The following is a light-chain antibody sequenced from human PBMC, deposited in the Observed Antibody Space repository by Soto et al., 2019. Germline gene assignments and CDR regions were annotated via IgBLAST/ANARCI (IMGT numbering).Light chain of an antibody. J-gene: IGKJ4*02. Sequence: EIVLAQSPATLSLSPGERATLSCRASQSVGNLLAWYQQKPDQAPRLLIFEASTRSTGVPVTISVSGSGTHFNLTISSLEPEYFYDYYCQQYKNWPPTTSGGATKVQIK. CDR1: QSVGNL. V-gene: IGKV3-11*01. CDR2: EAS. CDR3: QQYKNWPPTT.